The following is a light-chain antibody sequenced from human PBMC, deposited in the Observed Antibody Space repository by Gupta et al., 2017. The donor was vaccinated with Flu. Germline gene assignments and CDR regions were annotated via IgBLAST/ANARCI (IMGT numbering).Light chain of an antibody. J-gene: IGKJ2*01. CDR1: QSISSY. CDR3: QQSDSTPGT. CDR2: AAS. V-gene: IGKV1-39*01. Sequence: PSSLSASVGDRVTITCRASQSISSYLNWYQQKPGKAPKLLIYAASSLQSGVPSRFSGSGSGTDFTLTISSLQPEDFATYYCQQSDSTPGTFGQGTKLEIK.